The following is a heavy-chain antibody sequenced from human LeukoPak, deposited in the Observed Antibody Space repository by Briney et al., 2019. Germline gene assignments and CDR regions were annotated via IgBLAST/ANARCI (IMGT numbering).Heavy chain of an antibody. CDR3: VRACSSSGSYHYFDY. J-gene: IGHJ4*02. CDR1: GYTFSSSD. CDR2: MDTNCGDA. D-gene: IGHD1-26*01. Sequence: ASVKVSCKASGYTFSSSDINWVRHATDQGLEWLGRMDTNCGDAGDAQKFQGRVTMTRDTSIITAHRVLSSLRSEDSAVYYCVRACSSSGSYHYFDYWGQGTLVTVSS. V-gene: IGHV1-8*01.